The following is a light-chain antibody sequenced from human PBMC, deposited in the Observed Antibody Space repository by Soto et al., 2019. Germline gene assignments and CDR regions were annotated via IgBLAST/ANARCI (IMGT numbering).Light chain of an antibody. J-gene: IGKJ4*01. V-gene: IGKV3-11*01. CDR1: QTVRNN. CDR2: DVS. Sequence: EIVLTQSPATLSLSPGERATLSCRASQTVRNNLAWYQQRPGQAPRLLIYDVSSRATGIPARFSGSGSGTDFTLTISSLQPEDFATYYCQQVNVYPSTFGGGTKVEIK. CDR3: QQVNVYPST.